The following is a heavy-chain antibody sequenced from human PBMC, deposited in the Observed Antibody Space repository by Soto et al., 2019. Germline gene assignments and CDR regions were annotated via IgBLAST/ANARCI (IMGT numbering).Heavy chain of an antibody. CDR2: IIPIFGTA. D-gene: IGHD3-22*01. Sequence: SVKVSCKASGYTFTGYYMHWVRQAPGQGLEWMGGIIPIFGTANYAQKFQGRVTITADESTSTAYMELSSLRSEDTAVYYCAREAGPITMIVVAYDAFDIWGQGTMVTVSS. CDR3: AREAGPITMIVVAYDAFDI. CDR1: GYTFTGYY. J-gene: IGHJ3*02. V-gene: IGHV1-69*13.